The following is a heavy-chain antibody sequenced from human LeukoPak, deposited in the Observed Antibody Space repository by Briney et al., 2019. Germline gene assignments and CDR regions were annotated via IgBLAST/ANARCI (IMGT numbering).Heavy chain of an antibody. V-gene: IGHV3-30*02. CDR2: IRYHGSDK. D-gene: IGHD2-2*01. Sequence: SGGSLRLSCAASGFTVSSNYMSWVRQAPGKGLEWVAFIRYHGSDKYYADSVKGRFTISRDNSKNTLYLQMNSLRPEDTSVYFCARSPTSWYFDYWGQGTLVTVSS. CDR3: ARSPTSWYFDY. CDR1: GFTVSSNY. J-gene: IGHJ4*02.